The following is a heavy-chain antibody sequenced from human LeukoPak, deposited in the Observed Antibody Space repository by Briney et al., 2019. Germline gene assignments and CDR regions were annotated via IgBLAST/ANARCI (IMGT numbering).Heavy chain of an antibody. D-gene: IGHD2-2*01. CDR3: ARVAVVTAQYYFDY. V-gene: IGHV4-59*11. CDR1: GGSISSHY. Sequence: SETLSLTCTVSGGSISSHYWSWIRQPPGKGLGWIGYIYYSGSTNYNPSLKSRVTISVDTSKNQFSLKLSSVTAADTAVYYCARVAVVTAQYYFDYWGQGTLVTVSS. J-gene: IGHJ4*02. CDR2: IYYSGST.